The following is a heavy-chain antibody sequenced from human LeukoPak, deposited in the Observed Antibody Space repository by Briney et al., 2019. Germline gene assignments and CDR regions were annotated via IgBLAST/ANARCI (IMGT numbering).Heavy chain of an antibody. J-gene: IGHJ3*01. CDR3: ARGPDPVVRGPRRAFDL. D-gene: IGHD3-10*01. CDR2: VSNDGSNQ. CDR1: GFTFTYYA. Sequence: PGGSLRLSCAASGFTFTYYAMHWVRQAPGKGLEWVSVVSNDGSNQDYTDSVKGRFIISRDDPKSTVYLQMNSLRVDDTAMYYCARGPDPVVRGPRRAFDLWGQGTMVTVSS. V-gene: IGHV3-30-3*01.